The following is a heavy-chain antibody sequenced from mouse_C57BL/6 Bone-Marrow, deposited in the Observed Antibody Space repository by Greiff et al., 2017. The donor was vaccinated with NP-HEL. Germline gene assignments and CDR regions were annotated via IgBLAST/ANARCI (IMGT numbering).Heavy chain of an antibody. Sequence: EVKVVESGGGLVKPGGSLKLSCAASGFTFSDYGMHWVRQAPEKGLEWVAYISSGSSTIYYADTVKGRFTISRDNAKNTLFLQMTSLRSEDTAMYYCARDYYGSSWYFDVWGTGTTVTVSS. CDR3: ARDYYGSSWYFDV. CDR1: GFTFSDYG. D-gene: IGHD1-1*01. CDR2: ISSGSSTI. V-gene: IGHV5-17*01. J-gene: IGHJ1*03.